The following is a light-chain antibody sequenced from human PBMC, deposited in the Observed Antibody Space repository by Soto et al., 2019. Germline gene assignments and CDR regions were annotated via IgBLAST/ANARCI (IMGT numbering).Light chain of an antibody. CDR1: DSDVGAYTY. Sequence: QSALTQPPSASGSPGQSVTISCTGTDSDVGAYTYVSWYQQHPGKAPKLMIFEVSKRPSGVPDRFSGSKSGNTASLTVSGLQPEDEADYYCCSYAGSYTLVFGGGTQLTVL. CDR3: CSYAGSYTLV. J-gene: IGLJ2*01. CDR2: EVS. V-gene: IGLV2-8*01.